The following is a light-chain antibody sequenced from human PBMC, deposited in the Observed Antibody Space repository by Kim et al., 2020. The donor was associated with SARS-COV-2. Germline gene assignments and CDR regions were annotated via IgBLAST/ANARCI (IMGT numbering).Light chain of an antibody. CDR1: KLGDKY. V-gene: IGLV3-1*01. CDR2: QDS. Sequence: SYELTQPPSVSVSPGQTASITCSGDKLGDKYACWYQQKPDQSPVLVIYQDSKRPSGIPERFSGSNSGNTATLTISGTQAMDEADYYCQAWDSSIRVFGGGTQLTVL. CDR3: QAWDSSIRV. J-gene: IGLJ3*02.